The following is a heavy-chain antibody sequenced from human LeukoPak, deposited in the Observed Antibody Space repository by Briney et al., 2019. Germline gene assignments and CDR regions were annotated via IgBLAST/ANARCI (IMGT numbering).Heavy chain of an antibody. Sequence: SVKVSCKASGGTFSSYAISWVRQAPGQGLEWMGGIIPIFGTANYAQKFQGRVTITADESTSTAYMELSSLRSEDSAVYYCARAFGVVMVYFDYWGQGTLVTVSS. V-gene: IGHV1-69*13. D-gene: IGHD3-3*01. CDR2: IIPIFGTA. CDR3: ARAFGVVMVYFDY. CDR1: GGTFSSYA. J-gene: IGHJ4*02.